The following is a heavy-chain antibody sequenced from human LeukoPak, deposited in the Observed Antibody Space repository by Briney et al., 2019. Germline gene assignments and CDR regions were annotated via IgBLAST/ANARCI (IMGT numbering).Heavy chain of an antibody. V-gene: IGHV3-30-3*01. CDR3: ASDMASITMVRGVSFDY. J-gene: IGHJ4*02. Sequence: PGGSLRLSCAASGFTFSSYAMHWVRQAPGKGLEWVAVISYDGSNKYYADSVKGRFTISRDNSKNTLYLQMNSLRAEDTAVYYCASDMASITMVRGVSFDYWGQGTLVTVSS. CDR2: ISYDGSNK. D-gene: IGHD3-10*01. CDR1: GFTFSSYA.